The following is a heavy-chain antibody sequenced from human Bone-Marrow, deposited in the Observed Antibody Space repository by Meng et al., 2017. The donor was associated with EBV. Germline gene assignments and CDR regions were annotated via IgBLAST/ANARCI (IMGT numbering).Heavy chain of an antibody. CDR3: ARGDYGSGSYYSHVGVVY. D-gene: IGHD3-10*01. Sequence: QWQLQQWGAGRLKPSETLSLTCAVYGGYFSGYYWSWIRQPPGKGLEWIGEINHSGSTNYNPSLKSRITVSVDTSKNQFSLRLTSVTAADTAVYYCARGDYGSGSYYSHVGVVYWGQGTLVTVSS. V-gene: IGHV4-34*01. CDR2: INHSGST. J-gene: IGHJ4*02. CDR1: GGYFSGYY.